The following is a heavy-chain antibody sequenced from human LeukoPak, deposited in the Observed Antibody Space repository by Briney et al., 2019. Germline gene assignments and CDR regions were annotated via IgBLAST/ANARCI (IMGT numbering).Heavy chain of an antibody. D-gene: IGHD1-14*01. CDR3: ARGHGRTRARIDY. CDR2: INHSGST. J-gene: IGHJ4*02. V-gene: IGHV4-34*01. Sequence: KASETLSLTCAVYGGSFSGYYWSWIRQPPGKGLEWIGEINHSGSTNYNPSLKSRVTISVDTSKNQFSLKLSSVTAADTAVYYCARGHGRTRARIDYWGQGTLVTVSS. CDR1: GGSFSGYY.